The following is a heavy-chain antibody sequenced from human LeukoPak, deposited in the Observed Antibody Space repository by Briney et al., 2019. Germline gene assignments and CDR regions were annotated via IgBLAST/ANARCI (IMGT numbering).Heavy chain of an antibody. D-gene: IGHD5-18*01. V-gene: IGHV1-69*13. CDR3: ATGEGRYSYGYYGYFQH. Sequence: SVKVSCKASGGTFSSYAISWVRQAPGQGLEWMGGIIPIFGTANYAQRFQGRVTITADESTSTAYMELSSLRSEDTAVYYCATGEGRYSYGYYGYFQHWGQGTLVTVSS. CDR2: IIPIFGTA. CDR1: GGTFSSYA. J-gene: IGHJ1*01.